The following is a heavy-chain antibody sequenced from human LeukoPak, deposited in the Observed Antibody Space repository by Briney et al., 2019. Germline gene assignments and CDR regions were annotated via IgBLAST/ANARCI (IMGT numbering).Heavy chain of an antibody. V-gene: IGHV4-4*02. CDR2: IYHSGST. Sequence: SETLSLTCAVSGGSISSSNWWSWVRQPPGKGLKWIGEIYHSGSTNYNPSLKSRVTISVDKSKNQFSLKLSSVTAADTAVYYCAWISVAGTVSVDYWGQGTLVTVSS. D-gene: IGHD6-19*01. CDR3: AWISVAGTVSVDY. CDR1: GGSISSSNW. J-gene: IGHJ4*02.